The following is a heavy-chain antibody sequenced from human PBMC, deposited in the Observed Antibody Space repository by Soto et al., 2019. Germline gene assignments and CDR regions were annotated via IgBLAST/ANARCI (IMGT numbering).Heavy chain of an antibody. D-gene: IGHD4-17*01. J-gene: IGHJ4*02. CDR2: IYYTGST. Sequence: SETLSLTCTVSGGSGSSGGYYWSWIRQPTGKGLEWIGYIYYTGSTNYNPSLKSRVTISVDTSKNQFSLKLSSVTAADTAVYYCARSRIDYGDSLYFDYWGQGTLVRVSS. CDR3: ARSRIDYGDSLYFDY. V-gene: IGHV4-61*08. CDR1: GGSGSSGGYY.